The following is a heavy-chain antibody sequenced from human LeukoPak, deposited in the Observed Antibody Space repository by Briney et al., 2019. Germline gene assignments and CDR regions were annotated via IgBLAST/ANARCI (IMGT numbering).Heavy chain of an antibody. D-gene: IGHD6-13*01. Sequence: ASVKLSCKASGYTFTGYYMHWVRQAPGQGLEWTGRINPNSGGTNYAQNFQGRVTMTRDTSIHTAYMELSRLRSEDTAVYYCAVKPGLERYSSSWYEPDYWGQGTLVTVSS. CDR1: GYTFTGYY. J-gene: IGHJ4*02. CDR2: INPNSGGT. V-gene: IGHV1-2*06. CDR3: AVKPGLERYSSSWYEPDY.